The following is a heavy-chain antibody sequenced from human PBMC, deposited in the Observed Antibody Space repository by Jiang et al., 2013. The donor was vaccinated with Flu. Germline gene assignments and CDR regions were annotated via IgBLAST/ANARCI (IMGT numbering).Heavy chain of an antibody. CDR3: ARGGMYYYDSSQPLAGSPGMDV. V-gene: IGHV1-8*01. D-gene: IGHD3-22*01. Sequence: SGAEVKKPGASVKVSCKASGYTFTSYDINWVRQATGQGLEWMGWMNPNSGNTGYAQKFQGRVTMTRNTSISTAYMELSSLRSEDTAVYYCARGGMYYYDSSQPLAGSPGMDVWGQGTTVTVSS. J-gene: IGHJ6*02. CDR1: GYTFTSYD. CDR2: MNPNSGNT.